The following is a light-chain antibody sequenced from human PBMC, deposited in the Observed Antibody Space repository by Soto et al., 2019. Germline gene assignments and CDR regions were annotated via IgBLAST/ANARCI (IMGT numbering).Light chain of an antibody. J-gene: IGKJ4*01. CDR3: QQYNNLLMLS. V-gene: IGKV3-15*01. CDR2: GES. Sequence: IELTQSPATLSFSPGERANLSCRASQSVXSNFVWCERKPGQTPRPIISGESTRATAIPARFSGSGSGTEFTLTLSSMQSEDFAIYYCQQYNNLLMLSFGGGTKVDIK. CDR1: QSVXSN.